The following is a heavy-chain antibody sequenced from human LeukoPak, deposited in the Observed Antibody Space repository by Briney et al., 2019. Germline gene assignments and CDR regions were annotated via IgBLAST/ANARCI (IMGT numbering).Heavy chain of an antibody. J-gene: IGHJ1*01. CDR2: ISGSGGST. CDR1: GFTFSSYA. D-gene: IGHD3-22*01. CDR3: AKDRGYYDSSGYYFGYFQH. Sequence: PGGSPRLSCAASGFTFSSYAMSWVRQAPGKGLEWVSAISGSGGSTYYADSVKGRFTISRDNSKNTLYLQMNSLRAEDTAVYYCAKDRGYYDSSGYYFGYFQHWGQGTLVTVSS. V-gene: IGHV3-23*01.